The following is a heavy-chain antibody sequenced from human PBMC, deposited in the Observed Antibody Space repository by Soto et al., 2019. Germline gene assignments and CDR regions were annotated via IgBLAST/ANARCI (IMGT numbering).Heavy chain of an antibody. CDR2: IKSDGSNK. J-gene: IGHJ6*02. V-gene: IGHV3-30*03. CDR3: ARGYDFWSGYYYPYGMDV. CDR1: GFTFSSYW. D-gene: IGHD3-3*01. Sequence: GGSLRLSCAASGFTFSSYWMSWVRQAPGKGLEWVAIIKSDGSNKNHADSVKGRFTISRDNSKNTLYLQMNSLRAEDTAVYYCARGYDFWSGYYYPYGMDVWGQGTTVTVSS.